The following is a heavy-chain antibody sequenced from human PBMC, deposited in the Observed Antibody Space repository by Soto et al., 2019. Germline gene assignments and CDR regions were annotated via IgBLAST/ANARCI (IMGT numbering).Heavy chain of an antibody. CDR2: INPNSGGT. J-gene: IGHJ3*02. V-gene: IGHV1-2*04. D-gene: IGHD7-27*01. CDR3: ARAPPQLTGDKGTAFDI. Sequence: ASVKVSCKASGYTFTGYYMHWVRQAPGQGLEWMGWINPNSGGTNYAQKFQGWVTMTRDTSISTAYMELSRLRSDDTAVYYWARAPPQLTGDKGTAFDIWGQGTMVTVSS. CDR1: GYTFTGYY.